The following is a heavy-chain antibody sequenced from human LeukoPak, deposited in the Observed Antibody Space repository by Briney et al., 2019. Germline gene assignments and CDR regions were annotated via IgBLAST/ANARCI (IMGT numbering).Heavy chain of an antibody. Sequence: GSSVTVSCKASGGTFSSYAISWVRQAPGQGLEWMGGIIPIFGTANYAQKFQGRVTITADESTSTAYMELSSLRSEDTAVYYCASRVSGSSSITDYWGQGTLVTVSS. CDR1: GGTFSSYA. CDR2: IIPIFGTA. D-gene: IGHD1-14*01. V-gene: IGHV1-69*01. J-gene: IGHJ4*02. CDR3: ASRVSGSSSITDY.